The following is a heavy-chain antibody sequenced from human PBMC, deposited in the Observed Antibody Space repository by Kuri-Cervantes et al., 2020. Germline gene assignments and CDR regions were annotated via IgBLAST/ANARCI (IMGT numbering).Heavy chain of an antibody. V-gene: IGHV3-53*01. D-gene: IGHD2-15*01. J-gene: IGHJ3*02. CDR3: ARYCSSSSCWDAFDI. CDR1: GFTVSSNY. Sequence: GESLKISCAASGFTVSSNYMSWVRQAPGKGPEWVSVIYSGGSTYYADSVKGRFTISRDNSKNTLYLQMNSLRAEDTAVYYCARYCSSSSCWDAFDIWGQGTMVTVSS. CDR2: IYSGGST.